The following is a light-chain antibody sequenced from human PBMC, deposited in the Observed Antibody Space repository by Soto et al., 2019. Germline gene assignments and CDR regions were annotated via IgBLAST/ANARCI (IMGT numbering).Light chain of an antibody. Sequence: DIQLTQSPSFLSASVGDRVTITCRASQGISSYLAWYQQKPGKAPKLLIYAASTLQSGVPSRFSGSGSGTEFTLTISSLQPEDFATYYCQHLNSYPLTFGGWTKVEIK. CDR2: AAS. V-gene: IGKV1-9*01. CDR1: QGISSY. J-gene: IGKJ4*01. CDR3: QHLNSYPLT.